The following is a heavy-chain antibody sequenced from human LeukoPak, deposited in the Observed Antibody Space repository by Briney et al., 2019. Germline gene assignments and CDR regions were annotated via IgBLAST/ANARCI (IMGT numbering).Heavy chain of an antibody. J-gene: IGHJ4*02. CDR3: AKDAAGPEY. V-gene: IGHV3-23*01. CDR1: GLTFSDYS. D-gene: IGHD6-13*01. Sequence: GGSLRLSCAASGLTFSDYSMTWVRQAPGKGLFWVSGISAGGGSTYYADSVKGRFTISRDNSRNTLYPQMNSLRAEDTAVYYCAKDAAGPEYWGQGTLVTVSS. CDR2: ISAGGGST.